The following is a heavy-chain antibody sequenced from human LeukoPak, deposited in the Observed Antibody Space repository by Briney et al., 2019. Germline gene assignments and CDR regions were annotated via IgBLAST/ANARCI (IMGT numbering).Heavy chain of an antibody. V-gene: IGHV4-59*01. CDR3: AKPRATGQGIFDL. Sequence: SETLSLTCTISGGSISTYYWSWIRHPPAKGLGWIGYIYYTGSTNYNPSLKSRVTISVDMSKNQFSLKLSSVTAADTAVYYCAKPRATGQGIFDLWGQGTMVTVSS. CDR1: GGSISTYY. D-gene: IGHD5-12*01. CDR2: IYYTGST. J-gene: IGHJ3*01.